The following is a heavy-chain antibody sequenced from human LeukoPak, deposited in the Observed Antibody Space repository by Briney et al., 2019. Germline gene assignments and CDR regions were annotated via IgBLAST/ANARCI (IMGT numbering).Heavy chain of an antibody. Sequence: GGSLRLSCAASGFTFSNAWMNWVRQAPGKGLEWAGRIKSKTDGGTTDYAAPVKGRFTISRDDSKNTLYLQMNSLKTEDTAVYYCTTGVAAAGSFDYWGQGTLVTVSS. CDR3: TTGVAAAGSFDY. V-gene: IGHV3-15*07. D-gene: IGHD6-13*01. CDR2: IKSKTDGGTT. J-gene: IGHJ4*02. CDR1: GFTFSNAW.